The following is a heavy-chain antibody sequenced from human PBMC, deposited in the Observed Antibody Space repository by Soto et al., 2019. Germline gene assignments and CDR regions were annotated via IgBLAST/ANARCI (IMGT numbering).Heavy chain of an antibody. D-gene: IGHD1-7*01. Sequence: TGGSLRLSCAASGFTFSTYALSWVRRAPGKGLEWVSAISANGQGIYYADSVRGRFTISRDNSKNTIFLHMDSLRAEDTAVYYCAKDRNYPRDQFHYWGQGTLVTVSS. J-gene: IGHJ4*02. V-gene: IGHV3-23*01. CDR1: GFTFSTYA. CDR2: ISANGQGI. CDR3: AKDRNYPRDQFHY.